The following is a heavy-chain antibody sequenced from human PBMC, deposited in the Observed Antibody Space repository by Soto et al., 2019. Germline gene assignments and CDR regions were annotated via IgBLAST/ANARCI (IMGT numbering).Heavy chain of an antibody. J-gene: IGHJ5*02. CDR1: GGSISSYY. CDR3: ARLEYGSGSYYNSVNWFDP. V-gene: IGHV4-59*01. D-gene: IGHD3-10*01. CDR2: IYYNGST. Sequence: SETLSLTCTVSGGSISSYYWSWIRQPPGKGLEWNGYIYYNGSTNYNPSHKSRVTITVDTSKNQFSLKLNSVTAADTAVYYCARLEYGSGSYYNSVNWFDPWGQGTLVTVSS.